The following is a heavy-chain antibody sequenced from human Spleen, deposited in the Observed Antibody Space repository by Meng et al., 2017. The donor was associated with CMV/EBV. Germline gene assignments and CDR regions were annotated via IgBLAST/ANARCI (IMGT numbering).Heavy chain of an antibody. Sequence: GGSLRLSCVGSGFTFSTYSMDWVRQAPGKGLEWVSSITGASDYIHSADSVRGQFTISRDNAKNSLYLQMDSLRAEDTAVYYCARDPSYSSHVPNFDCWGQGTVVTVSS. CDR3: ARDPSYSSHVPNFDC. CDR1: GFTFSTYS. D-gene: IGHD6-13*01. CDR2: ITGASDYI. V-gene: IGHV3-21*04. J-gene: IGHJ4*02.